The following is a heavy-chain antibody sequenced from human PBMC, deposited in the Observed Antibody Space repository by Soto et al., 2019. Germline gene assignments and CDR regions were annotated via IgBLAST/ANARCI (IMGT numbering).Heavy chain of an antibody. CDR1: GGSISSYY. V-gene: IGHV4-59*01. D-gene: IGHD3-16*01. J-gene: IGHJ6*03. Sequence: SETLSLTCTVSGGSISSYYWSWIRQPPGKGLEWIGYIYYSGSTNYNPSLKSRVTISVDTSKNQFSLKLSSVTAADTAVYYCARGTGSDDYIWGSSHIPYYYYYYMDVWGKGTTVTVSS. CDR3: ARGTGSDDYIWGSSHIPYYYYYYMDV. CDR2: IYYSGST.